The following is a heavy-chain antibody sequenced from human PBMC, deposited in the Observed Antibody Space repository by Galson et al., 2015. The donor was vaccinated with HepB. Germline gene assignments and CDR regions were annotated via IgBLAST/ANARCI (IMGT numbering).Heavy chain of an antibody. CDR2: IGPSGSDR. CDR1: GFTFSSYA. CDR3: ARDPYGAGNY. D-gene: IGHD3-10*01. V-gene: IGHV3-48*02. Sequence: SLRLSCAASGFTFSSYAMSWVRQAPGKGPEWISYIGPSGSDRKYADSVKGRFTISRDNAKNSLYLEMNSLRDEDTAVYYCARDPYGAGNYWGQGTLVTVSS. J-gene: IGHJ4*02.